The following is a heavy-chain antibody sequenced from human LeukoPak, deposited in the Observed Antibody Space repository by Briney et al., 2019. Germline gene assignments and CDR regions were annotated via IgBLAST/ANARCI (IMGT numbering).Heavy chain of an antibody. CDR2: IKQDGSEK. V-gene: IGHV3-7*01. CDR3: ARGDSSMDY. Sequence: GGSLRLSCAASGSTFSDHYMDWVRQAPGKGLEWVANIKQDGSEKYYVDSVKGRFTISRDNAKNSLYLQMNSLRAEDTAVYYCARGDSSMDYWGQGTLVTVSS. D-gene: IGHD2-21*02. CDR1: GSTFSDHY. J-gene: IGHJ4*02.